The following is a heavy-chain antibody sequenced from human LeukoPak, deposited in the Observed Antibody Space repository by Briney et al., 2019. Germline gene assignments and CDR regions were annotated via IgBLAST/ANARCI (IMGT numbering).Heavy chain of an antibody. V-gene: IGHV1-2*06. J-gene: IGHJ3*02. D-gene: IGHD3-22*01. CDR3: ARVDYYDSSGYSPPDI. CDR1: GYTFTGYY. Sequence: ASVNVSCKASGYTFTGYYMHWVRQAPGQGLEWMGRINPNSGGTNYAQKFQGRVTMTRDTSISTAYMELSRLRSDDTAVYYCARVDYYDSSGYSPPDIWGQGTMVTVSS. CDR2: INPNSGGT.